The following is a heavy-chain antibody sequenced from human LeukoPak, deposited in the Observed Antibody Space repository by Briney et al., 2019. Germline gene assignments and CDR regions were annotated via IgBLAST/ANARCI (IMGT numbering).Heavy chain of an antibody. Sequence: GGSLRLSCAASGFTFSSYAMSWVRQAPGKGLEWVSAISGSGGSTYYADSVKGRFTISRDNSKNTLYLQMNSLRAEDTAVYYCAKDLRGIVVVTAIVDAFDIWGQETMVTVSS. CDR3: AKDLRGIVVVTAIVDAFDI. D-gene: IGHD2-21*02. CDR1: GFTFSSYA. J-gene: IGHJ3*02. V-gene: IGHV3-23*01. CDR2: ISGSGGST.